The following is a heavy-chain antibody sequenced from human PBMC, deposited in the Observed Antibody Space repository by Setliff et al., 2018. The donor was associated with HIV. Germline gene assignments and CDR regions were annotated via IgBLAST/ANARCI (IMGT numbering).Heavy chain of an antibody. CDR2: INPSGGST. Sequence: AASVKVSCKASGDIFTSYYMHWVRQAPGQGPEWMGVINPSGGSTIYAQKFQGRVTMTRDTSTSTVYMELSSLRSDDTAVYYCARAAGYSSSWHRYAFEIWGQGTMVTVSS. V-gene: IGHV1-46*01. D-gene: IGHD6-13*01. J-gene: IGHJ3*02. CDR1: GDIFTSYY. CDR3: ARAAGYSSSWHRYAFEI.